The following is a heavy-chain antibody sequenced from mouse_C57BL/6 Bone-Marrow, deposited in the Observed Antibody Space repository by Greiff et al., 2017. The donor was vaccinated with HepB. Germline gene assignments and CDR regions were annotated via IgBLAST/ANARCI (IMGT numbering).Heavy chain of an antibody. Sequence: QVQLKESGPGLVQPSQSLSITCTVSGFSLTSYGVHWVRQSPGKGLEWLGVIWSGGSTDYNAAFISRLSISKDNSKCQVSFKMNRLQADDTAIYYCAAHYYGSSYGFAYWGQGTLVTVSA. D-gene: IGHD1-1*01. CDR1: GFSLTSYG. J-gene: IGHJ3*01. CDR2: IWSGGST. V-gene: IGHV2-2*01. CDR3: AAHYYGSSYGFAY.